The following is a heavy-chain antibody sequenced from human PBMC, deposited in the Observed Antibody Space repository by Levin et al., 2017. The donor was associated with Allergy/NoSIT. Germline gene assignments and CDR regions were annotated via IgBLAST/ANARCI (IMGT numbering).Heavy chain of an antibody. V-gene: IGHV3-23*01. D-gene: IGHD5-24*01. J-gene: IGHJ4*01. CDR2: ISASGGST. CDR1: GFTFNSYA. CDR3: TKGATKRATPFDY. Sequence: GESLKISCAASGFTFNSYAMTWVRQAPGKGLYWVSSISASGGSTYYADSVKGRFTISRDTSKNTMYLQMNSLRAEDAAVYYCTKGATKRATPFDYWGQGTLITVSS.